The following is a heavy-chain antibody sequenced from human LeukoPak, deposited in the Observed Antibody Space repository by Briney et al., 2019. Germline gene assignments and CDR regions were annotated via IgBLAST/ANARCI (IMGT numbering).Heavy chain of an antibody. J-gene: IGHJ6*03. D-gene: IGHD3-22*01. Sequence: GGSLRLSCAASGFTFSSYAMHWVRQAPGKGLEWVAVISYDGSSKYYADSVKGRFTISRDNSKNTLYLQMNSLRAEDTAVYYCARDWHYYDSSGYYPYYYYYYYMDVWGKGTTVTVSS. CDR2: ISYDGSSK. V-gene: IGHV3-30-3*01. CDR1: GFTFSSYA. CDR3: ARDWHYYDSSGYYPYYYYYYYMDV.